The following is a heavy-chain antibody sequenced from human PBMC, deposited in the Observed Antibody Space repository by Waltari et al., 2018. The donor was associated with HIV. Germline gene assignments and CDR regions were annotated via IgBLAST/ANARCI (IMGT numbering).Heavy chain of an antibody. J-gene: IGHJ5*02. CDR2: LHTSGST. CDR3: ARDERYYDSSGYFNWFDP. Sequence: QVQLQESGPGLVKPSQTLSLTCTVSGGSISSGSYYWSWIRQPAGKGLEWIGRLHTSGSTNYTPSLKSRVTISVDTSKNQFSLKLSSVTAADTAVYYCARDERYYDSSGYFNWFDPWGQGTLVTVSS. V-gene: IGHV4-61*02. CDR1: GGSISSGSYY. D-gene: IGHD3-22*01.